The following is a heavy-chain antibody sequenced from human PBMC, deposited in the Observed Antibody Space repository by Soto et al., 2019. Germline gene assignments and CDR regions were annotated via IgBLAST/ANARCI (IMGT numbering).Heavy chain of an antibody. CDR3: TRTLTFGGVIYFDY. D-gene: IGHD3-16*01. Sequence: ASVKVSCKXSGYTFTGYYIHWVRQAPGQGLEWMGWINPNSGGRSYAQKFQGRVTMTRDTSVSTAYMELSSLRYDDTAVYYCTRTLTFGGVIYFDYWSQGTLVTVSS. J-gene: IGHJ4*02. CDR1: GYTFTGYY. V-gene: IGHV1-2*02. CDR2: INPNSGGR.